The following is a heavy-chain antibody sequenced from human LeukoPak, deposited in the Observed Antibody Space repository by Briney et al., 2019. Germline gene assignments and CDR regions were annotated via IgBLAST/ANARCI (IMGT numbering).Heavy chain of an antibody. Sequence: GGSLRLSCASSGLTFRSYARHWGRQAPGKRLEWVAVISYDGSNKYYADSVKGRFTISRDNSKNTLYLQMNSLRAEDTAVYYCARDEQGSGWFGAFDIWGQGTMVTVSS. D-gene: IGHD6-19*01. CDR1: GLTFRSYA. CDR3: ARDEQGSGWFGAFDI. J-gene: IGHJ3*02. V-gene: IGHV3-30*04. CDR2: ISYDGSNK.